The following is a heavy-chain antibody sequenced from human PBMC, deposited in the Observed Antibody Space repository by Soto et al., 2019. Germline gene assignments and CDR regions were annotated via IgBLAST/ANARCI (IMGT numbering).Heavy chain of an antibody. CDR2: IGTGGDT. J-gene: IGHJ6*02. V-gene: IGHV3-13*04. CDR3: ARGFFRPSMGSGSYLDYGMDV. Sequence: HPGGSLRLSCAAPGFTFSNYDMHWVRQAPGKGLEWVSGIGTGGDTYYPDSVKGRFTISRENAKNSLYLQMNSLRDGDTAVYYCARGFFRPSMGSGSYLDYGMDVWGQGTTVTVSS. CDR1: GFTFSNYD. D-gene: IGHD3-10*01.